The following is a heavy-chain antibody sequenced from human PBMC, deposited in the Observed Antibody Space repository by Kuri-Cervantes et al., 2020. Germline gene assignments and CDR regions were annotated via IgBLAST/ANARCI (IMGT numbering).Heavy chain of an antibody. J-gene: IGHJ4*02. V-gene: IGHV3-9*01. CDR2: ITWNGGST. CDR3: AKSLSSYSGYDLFDY. CDR1: RFSFDEYA. D-gene: IGHD5-12*01. Sequence: SLKISCAASRFSFDEYAMHWVRQGPGKGLEWVSSITWNGGSTAYADSVKGRFTISRDNAKNTLYLQMNSLRAEDTAVYYCAKSLSSYSGYDLFDYWGQGTLVTVSS.